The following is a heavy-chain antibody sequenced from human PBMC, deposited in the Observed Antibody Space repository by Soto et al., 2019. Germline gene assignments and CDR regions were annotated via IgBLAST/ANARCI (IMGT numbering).Heavy chain of an antibody. Sequence: ASVKVSCKASGYTFTSYYMHWVRQAPGQGLEWMGIINPSGGSTSYAQKFQGRVTMTRDTSTSTVYMGLSSLRSEDTAVYYCARDLAVADAPEAFDIWGQGTMVTVS. CDR1: GYTFTSYY. V-gene: IGHV1-46*03. CDR2: INPSGGST. J-gene: IGHJ3*02. CDR3: ARDLAVADAPEAFDI. D-gene: IGHD6-19*01.